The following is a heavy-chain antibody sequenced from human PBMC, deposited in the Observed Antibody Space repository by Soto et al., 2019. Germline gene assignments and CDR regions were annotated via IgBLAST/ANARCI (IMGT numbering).Heavy chain of an antibody. CDR2: IYPGDSDT. CDR1: GYSFTSYW. V-gene: IGHV5-51*01. CDR3: ARTVSSRITIFGVVRQYGMDV. J-gene: IGHJ6*02. Sequence: GESLKISCKGSGYSFTSYWIGWVRQMPGKGLEWMGIIYPGDSDTRYSPSFQGQVTISADKSISTAYLQWSSLKASDTAMYYCARTVSSRITIFGVVRQYGMDVWGQGTTVTVSS. D-gene: IGHD3-3*01.